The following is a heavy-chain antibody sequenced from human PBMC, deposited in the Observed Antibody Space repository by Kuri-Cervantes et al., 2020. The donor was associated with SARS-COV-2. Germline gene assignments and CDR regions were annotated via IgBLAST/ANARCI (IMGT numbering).Heavy chain of an antibody. CDR3: ARVFGSYVAAAAAYYFDY. CDR1: GFIFSDFG. CDR2: ISSSSTTI. J-gene: IGHJ4*02. Sequence: GGSLRLSSAASGFIFSDFGMNWVRQAPGKGLEWVSYISSSSTTIYYADSVKGRFTISRDNAKNSLYLQMNSLRAEDTAVYYCARVFGSYVAAAAAYYFDYWGQGTLVTVSS. V-gene: IGHV3-48*01. D-gene: IGHD6-13*01.